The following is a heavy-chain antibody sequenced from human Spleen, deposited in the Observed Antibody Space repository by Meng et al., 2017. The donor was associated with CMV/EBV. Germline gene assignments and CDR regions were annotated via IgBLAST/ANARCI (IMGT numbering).Heavy chain of an antibody. Sequence: KVSIETTGYSFSDFYIHGGRQAPGQGLEWMGWINPKDGGTKYAKKFQGRLAVTRGTSSSTAFMELSGLRSDDTATYYCARFSAYSYAFDVWGQGTLVTVS. J-gene: IGHJ3*01. V-gene: IGHV1-2*02. CDR2: INPKDGGT. CDR3: ARFSAYSYAFDV. CDR1: GYSFSDFY. D-gene: IGHD5-12*01.